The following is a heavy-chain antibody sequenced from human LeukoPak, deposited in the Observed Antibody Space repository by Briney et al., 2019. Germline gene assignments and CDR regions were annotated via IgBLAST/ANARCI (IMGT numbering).Heavy chain of an antibody. CDR3: AKDDGRYYFDY. V-gene: IGHV3-23*01. Sequence: GGSLRLSCAASGFTFSSYAMSWVRQAPGKGLEWVSGISGSGDNTYYADSVKGRFTISRDNSKNTLYVQVNSLGTEDTAVYYCAKDDGRYYFDYWGQGTLVTVSS. CDR2: ISGSGDNT. J-gene: IGHJ4*02. CDR1: GFTFSSYA.